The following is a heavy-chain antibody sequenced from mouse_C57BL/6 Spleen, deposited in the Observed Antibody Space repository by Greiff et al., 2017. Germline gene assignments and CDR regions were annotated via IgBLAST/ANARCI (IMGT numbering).Heavy chain of an antibody. J-gene: IGHJ2*01. CDR1: GYTFTSYW. CDR2: INPSNGGT. CDR3: ARETGTYYFDY. V-gene: IGHV1-53*01. Sequence: QVHVKQPGTELVKPGASVKLSCKASGYTFTSYWMHWVKQRPGQGLEWIGNINPSNGGTNYNEKFKSKATLTVDKSSSTAYMQLSSLTSEDSAVYYCARETGTYYFDYWGQGTTLTVSS. D-gene: IGHD4-1*01.